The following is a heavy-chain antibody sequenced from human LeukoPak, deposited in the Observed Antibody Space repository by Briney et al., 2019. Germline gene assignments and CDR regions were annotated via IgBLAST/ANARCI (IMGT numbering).Heavy chain of an antibody. J-gene: IGHJ6*02. CDR2: IISDGSIV. CDR3: VKDSRYSIDL. Sequence: RGSLRLSCTASGFTLSDYWMHWVRQARGKGPVWVSRIISDGSIVSYVDSVKRRFTMSSENAKNTLNQQMNSLRVEHTALYYCVKDSRYSIDLRGQGTTVTVSS. CDR1: GFTLSDYW. D-gene: IGHD5-12*01. V-gene: IGHV3-74*01.